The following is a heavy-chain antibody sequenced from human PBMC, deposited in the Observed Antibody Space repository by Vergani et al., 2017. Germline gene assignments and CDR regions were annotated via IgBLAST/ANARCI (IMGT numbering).Heavy chain of an antibody. V-gene: IGHV5-51*01. J-gene: IGHJ5*02. CDR1: GYSFTSYW. CDR3: ARGTDVRFLEWLFRFDP. Sequence: EVQLVQSGAEVKKPGESLKISCKGSGYSFTSYWIGWVRQMPGKGLEWMGIIYPGDSNTRYSPSFQGQVTISADKSISVVYLQWSSLKASDTAMDYCARGTDVRFLEWLFRFDPWGEGTLVTVSS. D-gene: IGHD3-3*01. CDR2: IYPGDSNT.